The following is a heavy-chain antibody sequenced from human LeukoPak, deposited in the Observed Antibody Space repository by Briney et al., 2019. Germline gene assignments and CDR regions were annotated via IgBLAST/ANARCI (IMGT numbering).Heavy chain of an antibody. J-gene: IGHJ6*03. D-gene: IGHD3-3*01. CDR2: FDPEDGET. Sequence: ASVKVSCKVSGYTLTELSMHWVRQAPGKGLEWMGGFDPEDGETIYAQKLQGRVTMTEDTSTDTAYMELSSLRSEDTAVYYCATEVSPYYDFWSGYYMDVWGKGTTVTVSS. V-gene: IGHV1-24*01. CDR1: GYTLTELS. CDR3: ATEVSPYYDFWSGYYMDV.